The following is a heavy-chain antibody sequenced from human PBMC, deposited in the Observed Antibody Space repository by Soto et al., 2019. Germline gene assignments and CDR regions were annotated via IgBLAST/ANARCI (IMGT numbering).Heavy chain of an antibody. CDR2: IGTLSDT. CDR3: ARGRSFSYDSTPPPMFDP. V-gene: IGHV3-13*01. D-gene: IGHD3-10*01. J-gene: IGHJ5*02. CDR1: GFTFSTFD. Sequence: DVQLVESGGGLVQPGGSLRLSCAGSGFTFSTFDIHWVRQAPGKGLEWVSGIGTLSDTFYAASVQGRFTISRQNAKNSVCLQMNSLRAGDAAFYYCARGRSFSYDSTPPPMFDPWGQGTLVTVSS.